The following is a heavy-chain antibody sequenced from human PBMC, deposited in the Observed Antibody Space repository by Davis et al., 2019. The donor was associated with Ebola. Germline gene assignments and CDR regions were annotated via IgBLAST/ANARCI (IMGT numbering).Heavy chain of an antibody. CDR2: ISSASAAL. Sequence: GESLKISCEASGFTFSTSGMNWVRLAPGKGLEWISYISSASAALYYADSVKGRFTFSRDNSKNTLYLQMNSLRAEDTAVYYCAKGSLYGSRSITAGMDVWGQGTTVTVSS. J-gene: IGHJ6*02. D-gene: IGHD4-17*01. CDR1: GFTFSTSG. CDR3: AKGSLYGSRSITAGMDV. V-gene: IGHV3-48*01.